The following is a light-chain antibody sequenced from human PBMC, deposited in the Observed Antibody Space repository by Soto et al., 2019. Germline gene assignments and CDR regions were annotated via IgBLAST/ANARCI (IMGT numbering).Light chain of an antibody. CDR3: ATWDDSLNGYV. Sequence: QSVLTQPPSVSGTPAQRVTISCSGSTSNIGSNAVNWYQQLPGTAPNLLIYSNNQRPSGVPDRFSGSKSGTSASLAISGLQSEDEADYYCATWDDSLNGYVFGAGTKLTVL. J-gene: IGLJ1*01. CDR2: SNN. V-gene: IGLV1-44*01. CDR1: TSNIGSNA.